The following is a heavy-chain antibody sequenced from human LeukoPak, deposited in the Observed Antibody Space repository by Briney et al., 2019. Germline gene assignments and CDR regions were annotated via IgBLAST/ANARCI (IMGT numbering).Heavy chain of an antibody. CDR1: GFTFSSYS. CDR2: ISSSSSYI. CDR3: ARSSRADFDY. J-gene: IGHJ4*02. Sequence: GGSLRLSCAASGFTFSSYSMNWVRQAPGRGLEWVSSISSSSSYIYYADSVKGRFTISRDNAKNALYLQMNSLRVEDTAVYYCARSSRADFDYWGQGIVVTVSS. V-gene: IGHV3-21*01.